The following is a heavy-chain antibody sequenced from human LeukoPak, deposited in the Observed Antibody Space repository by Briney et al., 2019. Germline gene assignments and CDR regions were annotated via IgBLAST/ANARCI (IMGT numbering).Heavy chain of an antibody. J-gene: IGHJ5*02. Sequence: GGSLRLSCAASGFTFSSYAMSWIRHAPGKGLEWVSAISGSGGSTYYADSVKGRFTISRDNSKNTLYLQMNSLRAEDTAVYYCAKDHCSSTSCYRFNWFDPWGQGTLVTVSS. V-gene: IGHV3-23*01. CDR2: ISGSGGST. CDR3: AKDHCSSTSCYRFNWFDP. D-gene: IGHD2-2*01. CDR1: GFTFSSYA.